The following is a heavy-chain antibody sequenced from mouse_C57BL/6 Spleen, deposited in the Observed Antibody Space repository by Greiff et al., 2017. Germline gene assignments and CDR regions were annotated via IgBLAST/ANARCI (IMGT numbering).Heavy chain of an antibody. CDR2: ISYDGSN. V-gene: IGHV3-6*01. CDR3: ARDTLYDGWCFDY. D-gene: IGHD2-3*01. Sequence: EVKLQESGPGLVKPSQTLSLTCSVTGYSITSGYYWNWIRQFPGNKLEWMGYISYDGSNNYNPSLKNRISITRDTSKNQFFLKLNSVTTEDTATYYCARDTLYDGWCFDYWGQGTTLTVSS. CDR1: GYSITSGYY. J-gene: IGHJ2*01.